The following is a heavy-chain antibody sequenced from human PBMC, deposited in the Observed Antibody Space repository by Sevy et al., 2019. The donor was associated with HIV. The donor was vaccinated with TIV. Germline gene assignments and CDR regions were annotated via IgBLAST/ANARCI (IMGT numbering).Heavy chain of an antibody. CDR3: SRLIVVVTSDAFDI. CDR2: ISYDGSNK. CDR1: GLTFSSYA. Sequence: GGSLRLSCAASGLTFSSYAMHWVRQAPGKGLEWVAFISYDGSNKYYADSVKGRFTISRDNSKNTLYLQMNSLRAEDTAVYYCSRLIVVVTSDAFDIWGQGTMVTVSS. V-gene: IGHV3-30-3*01. J-gene: IGHJ3*02. D-gene: IGHD2-21*02.